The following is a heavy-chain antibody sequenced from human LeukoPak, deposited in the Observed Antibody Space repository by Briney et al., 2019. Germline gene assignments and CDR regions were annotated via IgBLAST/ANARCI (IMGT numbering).Heavy chain of an antibody. J-gene: IGHJ4*02. CDR3: ARGDAFSGDH. CDR1: GFSFSNFW. CDR2: IHPEGNEK. Sequence: GGSLRLSCAGSGFSFSNFWMSWVRQAPGRRLEWVANIHPEGNEKYHVESVKGRFTISRDNTKNLLFLQMNGLRVEDTAVYYCARGDAFSGDHWGQGTLVTVSS. V-gene: IGHV3-7*04.